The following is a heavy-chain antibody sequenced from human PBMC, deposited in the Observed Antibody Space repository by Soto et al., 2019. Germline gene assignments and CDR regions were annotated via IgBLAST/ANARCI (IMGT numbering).Heavy chain of an antibody. V-gene: IGHV3-64D*06. CDR2: ISRNGGST. CDR1: GFSFSSYS. Sequence: GGSLRLACSASGFSFSSYSVHWVRQSPGKGLAYVSAISRNGGSTYYADSVKVRFTISRDNSKNTLYLQMSSLRAEDTAVYYCGKGKGYNDYYGMDVWGQGTTATVPS. J-gene: IGHJ6*02. D-gene: IGHD1-20*01. CDR3: GKGKGYNDYYGMDV.